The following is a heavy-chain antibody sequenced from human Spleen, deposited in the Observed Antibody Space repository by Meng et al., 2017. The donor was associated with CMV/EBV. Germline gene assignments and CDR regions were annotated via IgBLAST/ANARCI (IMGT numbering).Heavy chain of an antibody. CDR2: ISAYNGNT. J-gene: IGHJ4*02. Sequence: ASVKVSCKASGYTFTGYYMHWVRQAPGQGLEWMGWISAYNGNTNYAQKLQGRVTMTTDTSTSTAYMELRSLRSDDTAVYYCARSIAAAGESGFDYWGQGTLVTVSS. CDR3: ARSIAAAGESGFDY. V-gene: IGHV1-18*04. CDR1: GYTFTGYY. D-gene: IGHD6-13*01.